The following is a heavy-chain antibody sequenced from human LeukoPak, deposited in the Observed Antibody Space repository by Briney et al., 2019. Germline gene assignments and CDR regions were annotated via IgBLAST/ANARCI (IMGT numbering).Heavy chain of an antibody. J-gene: IGHJ4*02. CDR2: INPSGGST. CDR3: ARDYYDSSGYLEPFDY. D-gene: IGHD3-22*01. V-gene: IGHV1-46*01. CDR1: GYTFTSYY. Sequence: ASVKVSCKASGYTFTSYYMHWVRQAPGQGLEWMGIINPSGGSTSYAQKFQGRVTMTRGTSTSTVYMELSSLRSEDTAVYYCARDYYDSSGYLEPFDYWGQGTLVTVSS.